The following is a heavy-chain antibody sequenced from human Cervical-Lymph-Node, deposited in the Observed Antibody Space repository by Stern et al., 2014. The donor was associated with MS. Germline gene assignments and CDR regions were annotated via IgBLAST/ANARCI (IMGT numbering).Heavy chain of an antibody. CDR3: ARSRVSVAGNYGY. J-gene: IGHJ4*02. CDR2: ISTNTGNP. V-gene: IGHV7-4-1*02. D-gene: IGHD6-19*01. CDR1: GYTFITYA. Sequence: VQLVESGSELKKPGASVKVSCKASGYTFITYAMSWVRQAPGQGLEWMGWISTNTGNPTYAQGFTGRFVFSLDTSVSTAYLEISSLKAEDTAVYYCARSRVSVAGNYGYWGQGTLITVSS.